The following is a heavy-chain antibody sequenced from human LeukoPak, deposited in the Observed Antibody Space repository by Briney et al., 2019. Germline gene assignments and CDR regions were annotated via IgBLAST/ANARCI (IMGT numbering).Heavy chain of an antibody. CDR1: GGSINSSNW. D-gene: IGHD6-13*01. CDR3: VRDRNSNPRLGF. V-gene: IGHV4-4*02. CDR2: IFYSGSV. J-gene: IGHJ4*02. Sequence: PSETLSLTCDVSGGSINSSNWWSWVRQSPEKGLEWIGQIFYSGSVNYSPSFKSRVTISVDTSKNLFSLRLTSMTAADTAIYYCVRDRNSNPRLGFWGPGTLVTVSS.